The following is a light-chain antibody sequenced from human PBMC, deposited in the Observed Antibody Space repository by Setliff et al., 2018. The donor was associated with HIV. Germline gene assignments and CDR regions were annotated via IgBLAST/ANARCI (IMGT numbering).Light chain of an antibody. CDR3: CSYTASVNYV. J-gene: IGLJ1*01. CDR2: EVN. CDR1: ISDIGSYNR. V-gene: IGLV2-23*02. Sequence: QSALTQPPSVSASPGQSIIISCTGTISDIGSYNRVSWYQQRPGTAPNLIIYEVNKRPSGVSNRFSGSKSGNTASLAISGLQADDEADYYCCSYTASVNYVFGTGTKVTVL.